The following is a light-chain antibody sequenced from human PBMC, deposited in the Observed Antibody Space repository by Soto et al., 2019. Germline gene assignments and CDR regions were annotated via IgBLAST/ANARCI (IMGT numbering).Light chain of an antibody. CDR2: SAS. J-gene: IGKJ4*01. CDR3: QQASSFPLT. CDR1: QPISSW. V-gene: IGKV1-12*01. Sequence: IQMNQSPSSVSASVGDRVTITCRASQPISSWLAWYQQKPGQPPKLLIYSASTLRSGVPSRFSGSESGTLFTLTITNLQPEDFATYYCQQASSFPLTFGGGTKVEV.